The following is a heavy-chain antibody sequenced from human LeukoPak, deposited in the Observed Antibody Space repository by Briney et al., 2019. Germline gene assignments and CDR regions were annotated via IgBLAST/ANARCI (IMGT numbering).Heavy chain of an antibody. CDR2: ISSSSYI. J-gene: IGHJ3*02. D-gene: IGHD6-19*01. V-gene: IGHV3-21*01. CDR1: GFTFSSYS. Sequence: GGSLRLSCAASGFTFSSYSMNWVRQAPGKGLEWVSSISSSSYIYYADSVKGRFTICRDNAKNSLYLQMNSLRAEETAVYYCARERDSSGWLGDAFDIWGQGTMVTVSS. CDR3: ARERDSSGWLGDAFDI.